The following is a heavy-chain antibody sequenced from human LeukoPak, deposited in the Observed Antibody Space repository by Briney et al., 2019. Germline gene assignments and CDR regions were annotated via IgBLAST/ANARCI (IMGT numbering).Heavy chain of an antibody. CDR3: TTGLVPAAGAVRYNY. D-gene: IGHD2-2*01. J-gene: IGHJ4*02. CDR2: IKSKTDGGTT. V-gene: IGHV3-15*01. Sequence: GGSLRLSCAASGFTFSSHWMHWVRQAPGKGLEWVGRIKSKTDGGTTDYAAPVKGRFTISRDDSKNTLYLQMNSLKTEDTAVYYCTTGLVPAAGAVRYNYWGQGTLVTVSS. CDR1: GFTFSSHW.